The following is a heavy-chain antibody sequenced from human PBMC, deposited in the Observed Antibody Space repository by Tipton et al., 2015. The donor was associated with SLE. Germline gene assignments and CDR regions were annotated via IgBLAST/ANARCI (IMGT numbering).Heavy chain of an antibody. D-gene: IGHD3-16*01. Sequence: GLVKPSQTLSLTCAISGDSVSSNSAAWNWIRQSPSRGLEWLGRTYYRSKWYNDYAVSVKSRISIKADTSKNQLSLQLHSVTPEDTAVYYCTREGPGWGNYFYFMDVWGNGTMVTVS. J-gene: IGHJ6*03. CDR1: GDSVSSNSAA. CDR3: TREGPGWGNYFYFMDV. CDR2: TYYRSKWYN. V-gene: IGHV6-1*01.